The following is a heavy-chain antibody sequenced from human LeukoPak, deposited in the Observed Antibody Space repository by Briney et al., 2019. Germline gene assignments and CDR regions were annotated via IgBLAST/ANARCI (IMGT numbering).Heavy chain of an antibody. CDR3: ARDIVVVPAASGYYYYYMDV. V-gene: IGHV4-4*07. Sequence: SETLSLTCTVSGGSISSYYWSWIRLPAGKGLEWIGRIYTSGSTNYNPSLKSRVTMSVETSKNQFSLKLSSVTAADTAVYYCARDIVVVPAASGYYYYYMDVWGKGTTVTVSS. CDR2: IYTSGST. D-gene: IGHD2-2*01. J-gene: IGHJ6*03. CDR1: GGSISSYY.